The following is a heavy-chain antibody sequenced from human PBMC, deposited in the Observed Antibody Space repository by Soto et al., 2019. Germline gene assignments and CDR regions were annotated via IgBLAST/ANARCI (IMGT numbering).Heavy chain of an antibody. CDR2: INPNSGGT. D-gene: IGHD3-22*01. CDR1: GYTFTDYY. J-gene: IGHJ4*02. V-gene: IGHV1-2*02. CDR3: ARRKGDYYDSSGYHYYFDY. Sequence: QVQLVQSGAAVKKPGASVKVSCKASGYTFTDYYVHWVRQAPGQGLEWMVWINPNSGGTKSAQKVQGRVTMTRDTPISTAYMELSRLRSDDTAVYYCARRKGDYYDSSGYHYYFDYWGQGTLVTVSS.